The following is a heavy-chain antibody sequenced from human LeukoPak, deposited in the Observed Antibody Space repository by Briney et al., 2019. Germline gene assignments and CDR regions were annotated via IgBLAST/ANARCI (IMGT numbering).Heavy chain of an antibody. CDR3: ARDLGIDRFDC. CDR1: GFTFRNYW. J-gene: IGHJ4*02. CDR2: IRQDGGEK. V-gene: IGHV3-7*01. D-gene: IGHD7-27*01. Sequence: GGSLRHSCVVSGFTFRNYWMSWVRQTPGKGLEWVANIRQDGGEKYYMDFVKGRFTISRDNANNSLYLQLNSLRAEDTAVYYCARDLGIDRFDCWGQGTLVTVSS.